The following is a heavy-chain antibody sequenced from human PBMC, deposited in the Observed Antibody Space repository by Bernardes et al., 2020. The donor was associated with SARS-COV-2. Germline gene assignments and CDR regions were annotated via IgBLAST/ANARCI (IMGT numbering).Heavy chain of an antibody. D-gene: IGHD3-10*01. Sequence: GGSLRPSCAASGFTFSSYAMSWVRQAPGKGLEWVSAISGSGGSTYYADSVKGRLTISRDNSKNTLYLQMNSLRAEDTAVYYCAKDWASGSDYYYYGMDVWGQGTTVTVSS. V-gene: IGHV3-23*01. J-gene: IGHJ6*02. CDR2: ISGSGGST. CDR1: GFTFSSYA. CDR3: AKDWASGSDYYYYGMDV.